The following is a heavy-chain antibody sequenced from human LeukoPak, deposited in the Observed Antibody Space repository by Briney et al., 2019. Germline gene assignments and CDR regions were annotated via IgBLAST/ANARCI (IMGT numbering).Heavy chain of an antibody. CDR2: ISNDGSNE. D-gene: IGHD3-10*01. J-gene: IGHJ3*02. Sequence: QTGGPLRLSCAASGFTFSSYGMHWVRQAPGKGLEWVSIISNDGSNEYSADSVKGRFTTSRDNSKNTLYLQMNSLRAEDTAVYYCAKDFRPYYYGSGRQSDAFDIWGQGAMVTVSS. V-gene: IGHV3-30*18. CDR1: GFTFSSYG. CDR3: AKDFRPYYYGSGRQSDAFDI.